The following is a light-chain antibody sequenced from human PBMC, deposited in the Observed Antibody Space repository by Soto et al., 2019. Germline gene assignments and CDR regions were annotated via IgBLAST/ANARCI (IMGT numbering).Light chain of an antibody. CDR3: QQYDTYSWT. CDR2: KAS. J-gene: IGKJ1*01. CDR1: QRISNW. Sequence: DIQMTQSPSTLSASVGDRVTITCRASQRISNWLAWYQQKPGKAPNLLISKASSLESGVPSRFSGSGSGTEFTLTLSSLQPDDFATYFCQQYDTYSWTLVQGTKVEIK. V-gene: IGKV1-5*03.